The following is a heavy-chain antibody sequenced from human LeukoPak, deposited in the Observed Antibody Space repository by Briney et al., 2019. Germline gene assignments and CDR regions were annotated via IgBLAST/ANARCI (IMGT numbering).Heavy chain of an antibody. CDR1: GFTFSSYS. V-gene: IGHV3-21*01. D-gene: IGHD3-16*01. J-gene: IGHJ4*02. CDR2: ISSSSSYI. Sequence: PGGSLRLSCAASGFTFSSYSMNWVRQAPGKGLEWVSSISSSSSYIYYADSVKGRFTISRDNAKNSLYLQMNSLRAEDTAVYYCARGGGANPREFDYWGQGTLVTVSS. CDR3: ARGGGANPREFDY.